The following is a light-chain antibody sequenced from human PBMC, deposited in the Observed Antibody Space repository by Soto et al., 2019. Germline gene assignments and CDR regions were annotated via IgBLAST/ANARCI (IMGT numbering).Light chain of an antibody. Sequence: DIQMTQSPSTLSASVGDRVTITCRASQSISSWLAWYQQKPGKAPKVLIYDASSLESGVPSRFSGSGSGTEFTLTISSLQPDYVATYYCQQYNDYSWTFGQGTKVDIK. V-gene: IGKV1-5*01. CDR1: QSISSW. J-gene: IGKJ1*01. CDR3: QQYNDYSWT. CDR2: DAS.